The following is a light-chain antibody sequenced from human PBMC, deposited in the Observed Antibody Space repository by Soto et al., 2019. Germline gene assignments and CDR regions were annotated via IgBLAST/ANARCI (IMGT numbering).Light chain of an antibody. CDR3: SSYASSSTLYV. Sequence: QSALTQPASVSGSPGQSITISCTGTSSDVGGYNYVSWYQQHPGKAPKPMIYHVSNRPSVVSSRFSGSKSGNTASLTISGLQAEDEADYYCSSYASSSTLYVFGAGTKLTVL. V-gene: IGLV2-14*03. CDR1: SSDVGGYNY. J-gene: IGLJ1*01. CDR2: HVS.